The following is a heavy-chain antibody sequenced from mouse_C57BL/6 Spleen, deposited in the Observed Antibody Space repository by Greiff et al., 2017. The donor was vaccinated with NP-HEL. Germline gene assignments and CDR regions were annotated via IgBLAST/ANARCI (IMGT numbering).Heavy chain of an antibody. CDR2: IYPGDGDT. D-gene: IGHD1-2*01. Sequence: VQLQQSGPELVKPGASVKISCKASGYAFSSSWMNWVKQRPGKGLEWIGRIYPGDGDTNYNGKFKGKATLTADKSSSTAYMQLSSLTSEDSAVYFCARRGTTAPDWYFDVWGTGTTVTVSS. CDR3: ARRGTTAPDWYFDV. V-gene: IGHV1-82*01. J-gene: IGHJ1*03. CDR1: GYAFSSSW.